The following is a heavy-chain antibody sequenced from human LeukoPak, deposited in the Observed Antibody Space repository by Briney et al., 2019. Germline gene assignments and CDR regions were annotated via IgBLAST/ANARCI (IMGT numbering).Heavy chain of an antibody. J-gene: IGHJ4*02. Sequence: GGSLRLSSAASGFTFSYAWMRWVRQAPGKGLEWVGRIKSKTDGGTTHHAAPVKGRFTISRDDSKNTLYLQMNSLKTEDTAVYYCTTVLHYYDSSGYPTSYDHWGQGTLVTVSS. D-gene: IGHD3-22*01. CDR3: TTVLHYYDSSGYPTSYDH. CDR2: IKSKTDGGTT. V-gene: IGHV3-15*06. CDR1: GFTFSYAW.